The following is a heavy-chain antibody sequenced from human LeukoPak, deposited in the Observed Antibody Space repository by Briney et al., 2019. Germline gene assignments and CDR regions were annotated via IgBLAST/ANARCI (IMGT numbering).Heavy chain of an antibody. Sequence: KASETLSLTCAVYGGSFSNYYWSWIRQPPGKGLEWLAEINDSGRANYNPSLMSRVTVSVDTSKDQFSLRLTSVTATDTAVYYCARRWNYGRNYYIDVWGKGATVSVSS. CDR3: ARRWNYGRNYYIDV. CDR1: GGSFSNYY. J-gene: IGHJ6*03. V-gene: IGHV4-34*01. CDR2: INDSGRA. D-gene: IGHD1-7*01.